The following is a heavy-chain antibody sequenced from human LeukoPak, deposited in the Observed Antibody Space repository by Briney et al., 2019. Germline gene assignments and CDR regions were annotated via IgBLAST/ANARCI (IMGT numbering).Heavy chain of an antibody. Sequence: SVKVSCKASGGTFSSYAISWVRQAPGQGLEWMGRIIPILGIANYAQKFQGRVTITADKSTSTAYMELSSLRSEDTAVYYCAREWMVTPYYFDYWGQGTLVTVSS. CDR1: GGTFSSYA. D-gene: IGHD5-18*01. CDR3: AREWMVTPYYFDY. V-gene: IGHV1-69*04. J-gene: IGHJ4*02. CDR2: IIPILGIA.